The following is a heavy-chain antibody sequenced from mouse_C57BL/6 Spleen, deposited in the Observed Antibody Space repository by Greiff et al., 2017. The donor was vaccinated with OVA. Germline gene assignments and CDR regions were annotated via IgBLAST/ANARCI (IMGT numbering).Heavy chain of an antibody. CDR2: IYPRSGNT. D-gene: IGHD1-1*01. V-gene: IGHV1-81*01. CDR3: ARWGGSSLYYAMDY. J-gene: IGHJ4*01. CDR1: GYTFTSYG. Sequence: VQLQESGAELARPGASVKLSCKASGYTFTSYGISWVKQRTGQGLEWIGEIYPRSGNTYYNEKFKGKATLTADKSSSTAYMELRSLTSEDSAVYFCARWGGSSLYYAMDYWGQGTSVTVSS.